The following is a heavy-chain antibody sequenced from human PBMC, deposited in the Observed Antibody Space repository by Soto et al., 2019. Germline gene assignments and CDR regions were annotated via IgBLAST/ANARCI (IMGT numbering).Heavy chain of an antibody. V-gene: IGHV3-53*01. CDR1: GFTVSSYY. J-gene: IGHJ4*02. CDR3: AREAVAGNIDY. Sequence: EVQLVESGGGLIQPGGSLRLSCAASGFTVSSYYMRWVRQAPGKGLQWVSVIYSGGSTYYADSVTGRFSISRDNSKNTLYLQLNRLIVEDTAVYYCAREAVAGNIDYCGQGTLVTVS. CDR2: IYSGGST. D-gene: IGHD6-19*01.